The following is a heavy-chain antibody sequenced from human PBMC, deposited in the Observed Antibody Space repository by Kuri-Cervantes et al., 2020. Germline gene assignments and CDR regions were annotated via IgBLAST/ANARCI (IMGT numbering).Heavy chain of an antibody. Sequence: GESLKISCAASGFTFSSYDMHWVRQATGKGLEWVSAIGTAGDTYYPGSVKGRFTISRDNAKNSLYLQMNSLRAEDTAVYYCARDLGWTFGYWGQGTLVTVSS. V-gene: IGHV3-13*01. D-gene: IGHD3/OR15-3a*01. CDR3: ARDLGWTFGY. J-gene: IGHJ4*02. CDR2: IGTAGDT. CDR1: GFTFSSYD.